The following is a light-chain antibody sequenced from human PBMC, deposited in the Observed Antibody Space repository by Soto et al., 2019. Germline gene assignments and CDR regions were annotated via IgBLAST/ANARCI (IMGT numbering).Light chain of an antibody. CDR3: QQRHNWPIT. J-gene: IGKJ5*01. CDR1: QTIRGL. Sequence: EIVLTQSPATLSLSPGERATLSCRTSQTIRGLLNWYQQRPGQAPRLLIYDTSNRATDIPARFSGSGSGTDFILTISNLDPEDFGVYFCQQRHNWPITSGQGTRHDIK. V-gene: IGKV3-11*01. CDR2: DTS.